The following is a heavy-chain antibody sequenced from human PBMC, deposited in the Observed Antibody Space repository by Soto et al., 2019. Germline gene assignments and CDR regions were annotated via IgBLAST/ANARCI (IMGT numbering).Heavy chain of an antibody. CDR3: ARDQGYDSGGLDAFDI. V-gene: IGHV4-4*02. J-gene: IGHJ3*02. CDR2: IYHSGST. D-gene: IGHD5-12*01. Sequence: SETLSLTCTVSGGYIRSSNWWSWVRQPPGKGLEWIGEIYHSGSTNYNPSLKSRVTISVDKSKNQFSLKLSSVTAADTAVYYCARDQGYDSGGLDAFDIWGQGTMVTVSS. CDR1: GGYIRSSNW.